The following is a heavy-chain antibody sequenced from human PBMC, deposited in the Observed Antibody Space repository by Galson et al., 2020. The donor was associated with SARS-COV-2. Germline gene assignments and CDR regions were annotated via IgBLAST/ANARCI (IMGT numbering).Heavy chain of an antibody. Sequence: KVSCEASGYSFASYWIAWVRQVPGKGLEWLGIIYPGDSDTRYSPSFQGRVTISVEKSSTRSYLQWGSLKASDTAVYYCARRAGNYYGGFDYWGQGTLVTASS. J-gene: IGHJ4*02. V-gene: IGHV5-51*01. CDR1: GYSFASYW. CDR2: IYPGDSDT. CDR3: ARRAGNYYGGFDY. D-gene: IGHD1-26*01.